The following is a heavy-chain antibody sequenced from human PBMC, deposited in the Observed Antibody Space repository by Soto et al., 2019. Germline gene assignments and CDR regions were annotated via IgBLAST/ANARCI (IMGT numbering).Heavy chain of an antibody. V-gene: IGHV3-64D*06. CDR1: GFTFSEYS. J-gene: IGHJ5*02. CDR2: ISSDGDIT. CDR3: VKVSTFYDILTGYYSTNFFDP. D-gene: IGHD3-9*01. Sequence: GSLRLSCSASGFTFSEYSMHWVRQAPGKGLQYVSTISSDGDITYYADSVKGRFTISRDNSKNTLYLQMNSLRPEDTAVYYCVKVSTFYDILTGYYSTNFFDPWGQGTLVTVSS.